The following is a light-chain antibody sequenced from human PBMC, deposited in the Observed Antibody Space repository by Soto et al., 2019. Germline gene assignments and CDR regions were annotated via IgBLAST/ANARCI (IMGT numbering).Light chain of an antibody. Sequence: DIQMTQSPSSVSASVGDRATITCLASKGISSWLAWYQQKPGKAPKFLIYAASSLQSGVPSRFSGSGSGTDYTLTISSLQPEDFATYDCQQANSFPYTCGQGTKLEIK. CDR1: KGISSW. V-gene: IGKV1-12*02. CDR3: QQANSFPYT. J-gene: IGKJ2*01. CDR2: AAS.